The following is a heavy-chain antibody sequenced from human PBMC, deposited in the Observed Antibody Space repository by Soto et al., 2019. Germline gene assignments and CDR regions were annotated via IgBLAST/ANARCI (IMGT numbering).Heavy chain of an antibody. CDR3: AIRARWALAYSSSWSSFFDY. J-gene: IGHJ4*02. CDR1: GFTFSSYA. CDR2: ISGSGGST. V-gene: IGHV3-23*01. Sequence: GGSRRLSCAASGFTFSSYAMSWVRQAPGKGLEWVSAISGSGGSTYYADSVKGRFTISRDNSKNTLYLQMNSLRAEDTAVYYCAIRARWALAYSSSWSSFFDYWGQGTLVIVSS. D-gene: IGHD6-13*01.